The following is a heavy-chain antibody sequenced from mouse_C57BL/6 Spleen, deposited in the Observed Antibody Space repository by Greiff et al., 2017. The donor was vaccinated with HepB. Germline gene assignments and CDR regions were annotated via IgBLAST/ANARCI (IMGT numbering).Heavy chain of an antibody. J-gene: IGHJ2*01. CDR2: INPNNGGT. CDR3: ARRVGLSNYFDY. V-gene: IGHV1-18*01. CDR1: GYTFTDYN. D-gene: IGHD4-1*01. Sequence: VQLQQSGPELVKPGASVKIPCKASGYTFTDYNMDWVKQSHGKSLEWIGDINPNNGGTIYNQKFKGKATLTVDKSSSTAYMELRSLTSEDTAVYYCARRVGLSNYFDYWGQGTTLTVAS.